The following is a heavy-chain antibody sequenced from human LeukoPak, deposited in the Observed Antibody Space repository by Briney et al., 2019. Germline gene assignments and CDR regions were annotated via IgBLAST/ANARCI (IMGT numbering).Heavy chain of an antibody. J-gene: IGHJ3*02. CDR2: IYPGDSDT. D-gene: IGHD3-9*01. CDR1: GYSFTSYW. V-gene: IGHV5-51*01. Sequence: GGSLKISCKGSGYSFTSYWIGWVRQMPGKGLEWMGIIYPGDSDTRYSPSFQGQVTISADKSISTAYLQWSSLKASDTAMYYCASVHLNFDPSIDAFDIWGQGTMVTVSS. CDR3: ASVHLNFDPSIDAFDI.